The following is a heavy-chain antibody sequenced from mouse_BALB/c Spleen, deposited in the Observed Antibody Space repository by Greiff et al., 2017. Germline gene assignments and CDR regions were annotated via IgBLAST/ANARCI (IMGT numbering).Heavy chain of an antibody. J-gene: IGHJ4*01. CDR2: ISSGGSYT. Sequence: EVQLMESGGGLVKPGGSLKLSCAASGFTFSSYAMSWVRQSPEKRLEWVAEISSGGSYTYYPDTVTGRFTISRDNAKNTLYLEMSSLRSEDTAMYYCARGRGAMDYWGQGTSVTVSS. CDR3: ARGRGAMDY. CDR1: GFTFSSYA. V-gene: IGHV5-9-4*01.